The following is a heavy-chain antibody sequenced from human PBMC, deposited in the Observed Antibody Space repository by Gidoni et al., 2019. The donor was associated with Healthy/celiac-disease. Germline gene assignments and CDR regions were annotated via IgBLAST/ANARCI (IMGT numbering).Heavy chain of an antibody. CDR1: GFTFSSYW. V-gene: IGHV3-7*01. Sequence: EVQLVESGGGLVQPGGSLRLSCAASGFTFSSYWMSWVRQAPGKGLEWVANIKQDGSEKYYVDSVKGRFTISRDNAKNSLYLQMNSLRAEDTAVYYCARDSGFPYYYYGMDVWGQGTTVTVSS. CDR2: IKQDGSEK. CDR3: ARDSGFPYYYYGMDV. D-gene: IGHD5-12*01. J-gene: IGHJ6*02.